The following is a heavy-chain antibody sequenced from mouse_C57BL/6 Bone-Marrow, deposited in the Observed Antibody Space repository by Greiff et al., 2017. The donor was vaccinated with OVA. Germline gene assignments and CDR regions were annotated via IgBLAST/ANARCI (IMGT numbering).Heavy chain of an antibody. D-gene: IGHD1-1*01. CDR1: GFTFSSYT. V-gene: IGHV5-9*01. Sequence: EVKLVESGGGLVKPGGSLKLSCAASGFTFSSYTMSWVRQTPEKRLEWVATISGGGGNTYYPDSVKGRFTISRDNAKNTLYLQMSSLRSEDTALYYCARQTQFITTVVGAMDYWGQGTSVTVSS. CDR3: ARQTQFITTVVGAMDY. CDR2: ISGGGGNT. J-gene: IGHJ4*01.